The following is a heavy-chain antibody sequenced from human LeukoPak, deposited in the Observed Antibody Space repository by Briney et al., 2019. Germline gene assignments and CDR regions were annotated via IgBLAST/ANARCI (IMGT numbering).Heavy chain of an antibody. Sequence: GGSLRLSCAASGFTFSSYGMHWVRQAPGKGLERVAVISYDGSNKYYADSVKGRFTISRDNSKNTLYLQMNSLRAEDTAVYYCAKDRDSGSWYFTPYYGMDVWGQGTTVTVSS. CDR1: GFTFSSYG. J-gene: IGHJ6*02. CDR3: AKDRDSGSWYFTPYYGMDV. V-gene: IGHV3-30*18. D-gene: IGHD6-13*01. CDR2: ISYDGSNK.